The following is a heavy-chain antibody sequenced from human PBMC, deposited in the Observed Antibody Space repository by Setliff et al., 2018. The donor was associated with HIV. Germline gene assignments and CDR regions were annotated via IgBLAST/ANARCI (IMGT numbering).Heavy chain of an antibody. CDR2: IYYSGST. Sequence: PSETLSLTCTVSADSIRSSTYYWAWIRQPPGKGLEWIGTIYYSGSTYYNPSLKSLATISVDTSKIQFSLKLSSVTAADTAVYYCIIAYSSGWLAPMGFDSWGQGTQVTVSS. CDR1: ADSIRSSTYY. V-gene: IGHV4-39*01. D-gene: IGHD6-19*01. J-gene: IGHJ4*02. CDR3: IIAYSSGWLAPMGFDS.